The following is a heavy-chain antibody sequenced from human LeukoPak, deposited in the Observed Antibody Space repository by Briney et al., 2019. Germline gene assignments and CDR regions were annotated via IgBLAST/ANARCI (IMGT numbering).Heavy chain of an antibody. Sequence: PGGSLRLSCAASGFTFSDYFMSWIRQAPEKGLEWVSYIGPRSDNINYADSVKGRFTISRDNSKNSLYLQMNSLRTEDTALYYCAKVGSSGSTDYYYYYGMDVWGQGTTVTVSS. J-gene: IGHJ6*02. CDR2: IGPRSDNI. CDR1: GFTFSDYF. D-gene: IGHD6-19*01. CDR3: AKVGSSGSTDYYYYYGMDV. V-gene: IGHV3-11*05.